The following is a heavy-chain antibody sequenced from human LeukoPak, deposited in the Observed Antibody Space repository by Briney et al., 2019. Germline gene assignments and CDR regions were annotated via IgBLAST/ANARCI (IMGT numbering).Heavy chain of an antibody. V-gene: IGHV1-18*01. CDR2: ISAYNGNT. Sequence: ASVKVSCKASGGTFSSYAISWVRQAPGQGLEWMGWISAYNGNTNYAQKLQGRVTMTTDTSTSTAYMELRSLRSDDTAVYYCAREGYCSSTSCYTGDYWGQGTLVTVSS. J-gene: IGHJ4*02. D-gene: IGHD2-2*02. CDR3: AREGYCSSTSCYTGDY. CDR1: GGTFSSYA.